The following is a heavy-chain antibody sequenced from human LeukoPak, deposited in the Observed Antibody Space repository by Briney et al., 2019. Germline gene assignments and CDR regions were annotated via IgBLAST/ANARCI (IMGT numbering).Heavy chain of an antibody. D-gene: IGHD6-6*01. CDR1: GGSISISN. CDR2: IYYTGST. Sequence: TPSASLSLTFSVSGGSISISNWIWTRQPPGKGLNGIGYIYYTGSTNYIHSLTSRVTMFVDMYKNQFSLRLSSVTAADTAVYYCARHRAYSSSSPFDYWGQGTLVTVSS. J-gene: IGHJ4*02. V-gene: IGHV4-59*08. CDR3: ARHRAYSSSSPFDY.